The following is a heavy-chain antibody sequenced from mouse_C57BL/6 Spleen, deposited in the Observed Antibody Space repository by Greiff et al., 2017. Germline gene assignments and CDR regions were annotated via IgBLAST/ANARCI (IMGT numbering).Heavy chain of an antibody. Sequence: VQLQQSGAELVRPGASVTLSCKASGYTFTDYEMHWVKQTPVHGLEWIGAIDPETGGTAYNQKFKGKAILTADKSSSTAYMELRSLASEDSAGYYCTRGAMDYWGQGTSVTVSS. J-gene: IGHJ4*01. V-gene: IGHV1-15*01. CDR3: TRGAMDY. CDR1: GYTFTDYE. CDR2: IDPETGGT.